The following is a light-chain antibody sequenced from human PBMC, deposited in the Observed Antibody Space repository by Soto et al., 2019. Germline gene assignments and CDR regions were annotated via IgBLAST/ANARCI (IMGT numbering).Light chain of an antibody. V-gene: IGKV3-15*01. CDR2: GTS. J-gene: IGKJ1*01. CDR1: QSVNSN. Sequence: EIVMTQSPGTLSVSPGERATLSCRASQSVNSNLAGYQQKPGQAPRLLIYGTSTRATGIPARFSGSGSGAEFTLAISSLQSEDFAVYYCQQYNNWPLWTFGQGTKVEIK. CDR3: QQYNNWPLWT.